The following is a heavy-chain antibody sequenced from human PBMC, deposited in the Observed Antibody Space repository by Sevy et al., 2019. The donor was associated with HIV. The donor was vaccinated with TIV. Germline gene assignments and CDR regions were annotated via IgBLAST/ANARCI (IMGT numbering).Heavy chain of an antibody. J-gene: IGHJ5*02. CDR2: IFYTGST. CDR3: ARHHGSSRWYGWFDP. D-gene: IGHD6-13*01. CDR1: GGSISGYY. V-gene: IGHV4-59*01. Sequence: SETLSLTCTVSGGSISGYYWSWIRQPPGKGLEWIGYIFYTGSTNYNLSFKRRVTISVDTSKNQFSLNLTSVTAADTAVYYCARHHGSSRWYGWFDPWGQGTLVTVSS.